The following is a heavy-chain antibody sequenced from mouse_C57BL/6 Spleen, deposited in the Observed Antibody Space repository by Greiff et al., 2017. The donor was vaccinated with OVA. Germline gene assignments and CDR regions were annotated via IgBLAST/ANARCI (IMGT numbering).Heavy chain of an antibody. CDR3: ARSSGNIYYFDY. V-gene: IGHV14-2*01. CDR1: GFNIKDYY. Sequence: EVKLVESGAELVKPGASVKLSCTASGFNIKDYYMHWVKQRTEQGLEWIGRIDPEDGETKYAPKFPGKATITADTSSNTAYLQLSRLTSEDTAVYDCARSSGNIYYFDYGGQGTTLTVSS. J-gene: IGHJ2*01. D-gene: IGHD1-3*01. CDR2: IDPEDGET.